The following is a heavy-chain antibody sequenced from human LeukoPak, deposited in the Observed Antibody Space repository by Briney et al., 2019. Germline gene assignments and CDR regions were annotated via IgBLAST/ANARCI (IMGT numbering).Heavy chain of an antibody. CDR3: AREFRKGWDWFDR. CDR2: IYYSGST. J-gene: IGHJ5*02. D-gene: IGHD1-26*01. CDR1: LASISSTTYY. Sequence: SETLSVTCTVSLASISSTTYYWGWLRQPPRTGLEWLASIYYSGSTYYNPSLKSRVTISVDTSKNQFSLKLSSVTAADTAVYYCAREFRKGWDWFDRWGQGSLVTVSS. V-gene: IGHV4-39*02.